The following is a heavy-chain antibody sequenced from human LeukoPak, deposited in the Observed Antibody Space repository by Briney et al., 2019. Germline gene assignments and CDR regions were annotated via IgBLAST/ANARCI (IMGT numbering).Heavy chain of an antibody. CDR2: INHSGST. D-gene: IGHD6-13*01. Sequence: SETLSLTCAVYGGSFSGYYWSWIRQPPGKGLEWIGEINHSGSTNYNPSLKSRVTISVDTSKNQFSLKLSSVTAADTAVYYCARGGSGSSWSYYYYYYMDVWGKGTTVTVSS. V-gene: IGHV4-34*01. CDR1: GGSFSGYY. J-gene: IGHJ6*03. CDR3: ARGGSGSSWSYYYYYYMDV.